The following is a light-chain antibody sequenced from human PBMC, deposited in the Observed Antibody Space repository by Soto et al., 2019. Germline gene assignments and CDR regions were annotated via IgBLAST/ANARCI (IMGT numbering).Light chain of an antibody. Sequence: QSVLTQPASVSASLGQPITISCTGTSSDVGAYNYVYWYQQHPVKAPKLIIYDVSNRPSGIPNRFSGSKSGNTASLTISGLQAEDAAYYLSNSYTRISCYDFGNGPKDTV. J-gene: IGLJ1*01. CDR1: SSDVGAYNY. CDR3: NSYTRISCYD. V-gene: IGLV2-14*03. CDR2: DVS.